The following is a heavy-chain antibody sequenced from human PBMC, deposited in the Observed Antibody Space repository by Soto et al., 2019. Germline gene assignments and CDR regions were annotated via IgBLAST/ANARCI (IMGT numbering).Heavy chain of an antibody. CDR1: GFVFNMYW. CDR2: INDDGTRT. D-gene: IGHD3-10*01. J-gene: IGHJ4*02. CDR3: IRGPRPSSVGTGAF. V-gene: IGHV3-74*01. Sequence: GSVRLSCAASGFVFNMYWMHWVRQVPGEGPEWVTRINDDGTRTDYADSAKGRFTISRDNAKDILYLQMNALRVDDTAVYYCIRGPRPSSVGTGAFWGQGTLVTVSS.